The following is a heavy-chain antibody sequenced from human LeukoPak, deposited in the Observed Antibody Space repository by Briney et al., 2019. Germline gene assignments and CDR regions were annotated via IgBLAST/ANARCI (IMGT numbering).Heavy chain of an antibody. CDR1: GFTFSSYA. CDR2: ISGSGGST. V-gene: IGHV3-23*01. D-gene: IGHD3-9*01. CDR3: AIDILTGTPGDWFDP. J-gene: IGHJ5*02. Sequence: GGSLRLSCAASGFTFSSYAMSWVRQAPGKGLEWVSAISGSGGSTYYADSVKGRFTISRDNSKNTLYRQMNCLRADDTAVYYCAIDILTGTPGDWFDPWGQGTLVTVSS.